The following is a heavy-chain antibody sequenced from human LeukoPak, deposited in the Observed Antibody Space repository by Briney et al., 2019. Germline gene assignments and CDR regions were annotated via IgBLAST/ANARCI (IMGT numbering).Heavy chain of an antibody. V-gene: IGHV3-9*01. J-gene: IGHJ4*02. CDR3: AKDRVAAAGRQLDY. CDR2: ISWNSGSI. D-gene: IGHD6-13*01. Sequence: GRSLRLSCAASGFTFDDYAMHWVRQAPGKGLEWVSGISWNSGSIGYADSVKGRFTISRDNAKNSLYLQMNSLRAKVTALYYCAKDRVAAAGRQLDYWGQGTLVTVSS. CDR1: GFTFDDYA.